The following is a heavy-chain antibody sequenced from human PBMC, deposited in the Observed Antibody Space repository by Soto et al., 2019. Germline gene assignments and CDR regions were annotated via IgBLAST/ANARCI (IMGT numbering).Heavy chain of an antibody. CDR2: TYHSGSI. V-gene: IGHV4-4*02. CDR1: NASISSRKW. Sequence: SETLSLTCTVSNASISSRKWWTWVRQTPGKGLEWIGETYHSGSINHNPSLKSRVTMSVDKSKNQFSLKMTSVTAADTGVYYCASKFGELLADAFDIWGQGTVVTVSS. D-gene: IGHD3-10*01. CDR3: ASKFGELLADAFDI. J-gene: IGHJ3*02.